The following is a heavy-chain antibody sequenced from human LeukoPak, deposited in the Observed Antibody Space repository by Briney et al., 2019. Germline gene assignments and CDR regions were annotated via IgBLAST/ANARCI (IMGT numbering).Heavy chain of an antibody. CDR2: IDPNDGDT. CDR1: GYPXIASG. V-gene: IGHV1-18*04. CDR3: ARGGGDNNLLDF. J-gene: IGHJ4*02. D-gene: IGHD2-21*02. Sequence: ASVKVSCKPSGYPXIASGVTWIRQAPGQGLEWMGWIDPNDGDTTYAQTFQGRVIMTSDAFTRTVYMELRSLRSDDTAVYYCARGGGDNNLLDFWGQGTLVTVSS.